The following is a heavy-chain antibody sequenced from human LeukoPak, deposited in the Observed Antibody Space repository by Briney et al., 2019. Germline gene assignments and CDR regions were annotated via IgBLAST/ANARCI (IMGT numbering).Heavy chain of an antibody. CDR1: GFTVSSNY. J-gene: IGHJ4*02. Sequence: GGSLRLSCAASGFTVSSNYMSWVRQAPGKGLEWVSAISGSGTTRYYADSVKGRFTISRDNSKNTLYLQMNSLRPEDTAIYYCAKGRPNGQQLAAYWGQGTLVTVSS. CDR2: ISGSGTTR. D-gene: IGHD6-13*01. V-gene: IGHV3-23*01. CDR3: AKGRPNGQQLAAY.